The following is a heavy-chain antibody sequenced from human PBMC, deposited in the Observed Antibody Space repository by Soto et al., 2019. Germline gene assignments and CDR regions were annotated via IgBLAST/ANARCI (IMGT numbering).Heavy chain of an antibody. CDR1: GFTFSSYA. D-gene: IGHD2-2*01. J-gene: IGHJ6*03. V-gene: IGHV3-23*01. CDR3: AKVTKCSSTSCSHYYYYYMDV. Sequence: GGSLRLSCAASGFTFSSYAMSWVRQAPGKGLEWVSAISGSGGSTYYADSVKGRFTISRDNSKNTLYLQMNSLRAEDTAVYYCAKVTKCSSTSCSHYYYYYMDVWGKGTTVTVSS. CDR2: ISGSGGST.